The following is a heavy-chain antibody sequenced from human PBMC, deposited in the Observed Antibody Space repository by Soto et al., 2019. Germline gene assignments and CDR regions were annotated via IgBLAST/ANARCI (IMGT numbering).Heavy chain of an antibody. CDR3: AKDFRVGGLMTTIYYFDY. CDR1: GFTFSSYG. J-gene: IGHJ4*02. CDR2: ISYDGSNK. D-gene: IGHD4-17*01. V-gene: IGHV3-30*18. Sequence: GGSLRLSCAASGFTFSSYGMHWVRQAPGKGLEWVAVISYDGSNKYYADSVKGRFTISRDNSKNTLYLQMNSLRAEDTAVYYCAKDFRVGGLMTTIYYFDYWGQGTLVTVSS.